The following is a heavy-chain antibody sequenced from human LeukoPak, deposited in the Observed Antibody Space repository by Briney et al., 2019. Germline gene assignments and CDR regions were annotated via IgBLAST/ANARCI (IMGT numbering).Heavy chain of an antibody. V-gene: IGHV3-21*01. CDR2: ITSGSSYI. CDR3: ARVPTAYYYYYYMDV. J-gene: IGHJ6*03. CDR1: GFTFSSYN. Sequence: GGSLRPSCAASGFTFSSYNMNWVRQAPGKGLEWVSSITSGSSYIYYADSVKGRFTISRDNAKNSLYLQMNSLRAEDTAVYYCARVPTAYYYYYYMDVWGKGTTVTVSS.